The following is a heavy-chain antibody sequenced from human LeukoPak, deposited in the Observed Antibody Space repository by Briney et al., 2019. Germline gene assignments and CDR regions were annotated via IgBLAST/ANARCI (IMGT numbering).Heavy chain of an antibody. J-gene: IGHJ4*02. Sequence: PSETLSLTCAAYGASFSGYYWMWSRQPPGKGLEWIGEINHSGSTNYNPSLKSRVTISVETSKNQLSLKLSSVTAADTAVYYCPRAPYGDYVGVYFDYWGQGTLVTVSS. CDR3: PRAPYGDYVGVYFDY. D-gene: IGHD4-17*01. V-gene: IGHV4-34*01. CDR2: INHSGST. CDR1: GASFSGYY.